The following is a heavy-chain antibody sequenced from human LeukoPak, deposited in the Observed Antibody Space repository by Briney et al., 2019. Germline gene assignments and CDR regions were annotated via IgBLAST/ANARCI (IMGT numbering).Heavy chain of an antibody. Sequence: GGSLRLSCAASGLTVSSNYMTWVRQAPGKGLEWVSVTYSGGITHYADSVKGRFTISRDNSKNTLFLQMNSLRAEDTAVYYCAKLSLSGRSQSADYWGQGTLVTVSS. CDR1: GLTVSSNY. J-gene: IGHJ4*02. CDR3: AKLSLSGRSQSADY. D-gene: IGHD3-10*01. V-gene: IGHV3-53*01. CDR2: TYSGGIT.